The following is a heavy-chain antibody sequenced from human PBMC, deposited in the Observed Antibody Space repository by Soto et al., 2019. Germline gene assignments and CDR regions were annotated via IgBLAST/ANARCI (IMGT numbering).Heavy chain of an antibody. D-gene: IGHD2-2*01. CDR3: TTDSADIVVVPATFGMDV. CDR1: GITFRNAW. CDR2: IKSITDGGTT. J-gene: IGHJ6*02. V-gene: IGHV3-15*01. Sequence: LRRSCAASGITFRNAWMTWVRQAPGKGLEWVGRIKSITDGGTTDYAAPVKGRFTISRDDSKDTLYLQMNNLRTEDTAVYHCTTDSADIVVVPATFGMDVWGQGTTVTVSS.